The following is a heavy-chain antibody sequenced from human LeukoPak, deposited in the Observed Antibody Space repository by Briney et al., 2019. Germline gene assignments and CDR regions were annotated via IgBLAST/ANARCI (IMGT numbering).Heavy chain of an antibody. D-gene: IGHD3-9*01. CDR3: ARDIYAFDI. Sequence: ASVKVSCKASGYTFTNYGISWVRQAPGQGLEWMGWIGGYNDNTNYAQKLQGRVTMTIDTSTSTAYMELRSLRSDDTAVYYCARDIYAFDIWGQGTMVTVSS. V-gene: IGHV1-18*01. CDR1: GYTFTNYG. J-gene: IGHJ3*02. CDR2: IGGYNDNT.